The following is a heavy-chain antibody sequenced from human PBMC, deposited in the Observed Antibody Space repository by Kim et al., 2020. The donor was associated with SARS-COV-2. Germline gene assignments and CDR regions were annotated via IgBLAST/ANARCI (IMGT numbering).Heavy chain of an antibody. Sequence: GGSLRLSCTAFGYPFSNNDIAWVRQAPGKGLEWVSYISDTTTVFHADSVKGRFTISRDNAKNSLFLQMNSLRDDDTAVYYCARGWGSGWYPLWGQGTLVTVSS. CDR1: GYPFSNND. CDR2: ISDTTTV. CDR3: ARGWGSGWYPL. J-gene: IGHJ4*02. V-gene: IGHV3-48*02. D-gene: IGHD3-10*01.